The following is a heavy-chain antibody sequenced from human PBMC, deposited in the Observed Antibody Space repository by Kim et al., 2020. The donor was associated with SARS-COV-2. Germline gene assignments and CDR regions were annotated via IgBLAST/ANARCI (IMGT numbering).Heavy chain of an antibody. D-gene: IGHD4-17*01. V-gene: IGHV4-34*01. CDR2: INHSGST. Sequence: SETLSLTCAVYGGSFSGYYWSWIRQPPGKGLEWIGEINHSGSTNYNPSLKSRVTISVDTSKNQFSLKLSSVTAADTAVYYCARSGYPATVTPWDYWGQGTLVTVSS. CDR3: ARSGYPATVTPWDY. CDR1: GGSFSGYY. J-gene: IGHJ4*02.